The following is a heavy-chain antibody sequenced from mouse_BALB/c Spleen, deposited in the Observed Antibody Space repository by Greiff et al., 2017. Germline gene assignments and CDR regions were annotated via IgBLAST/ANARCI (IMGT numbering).Heavy chain of an antibody. Sequence: EVQLVESGGGLVKPGGSLKLSCAASGFTFSSYTMSWVRQTPEKRLEWVATISSGGGNTYYPDSVKGRFTISRDNAKNNLYLQMSSLRSEDTALYYCARYEFFDYWGQGTTLTVSS. CDR3: ARYEFFDY. V-gene: IGHV5-9*03. CDR2: ISSGGGNT. J-gene: IGHJ2*01. CDR1: GFTFSSYT.